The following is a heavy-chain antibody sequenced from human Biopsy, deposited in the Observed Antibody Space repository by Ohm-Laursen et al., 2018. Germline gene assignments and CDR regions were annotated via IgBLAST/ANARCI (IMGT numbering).Heavy chain of an antibody. CDR3: VKDTNWNYVWDRPGATKGMDV. D-gene: IGHD1-7*01. CDR1: GFSFDDFA. CDR2: IDWNSRNI. Sequence: SLRLSCAASGFSFDDFAMHWVRHSPGKGLEWVAGIDWNSRNINYGDSVKGRFSVSRDNAKNSLYLQMNSLRGEDTALYYCVKDTNWNYVWDRPGATKGMDVWGQGTTVIVSS. J-gene: IGHJ6*02. V-gene: IGHV3-9*01.